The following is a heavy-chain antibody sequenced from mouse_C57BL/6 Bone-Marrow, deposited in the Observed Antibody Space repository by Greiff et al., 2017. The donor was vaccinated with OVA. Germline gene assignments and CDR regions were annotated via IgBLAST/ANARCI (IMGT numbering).Heavy chain of an antibody. J-gene: IGHJ4*01. CDR1: GYAFSSYW. V-gene: IGHV1-80*01. Sequence: VKLQQSGAELVKPGASVKISCKASGYAFSSYWMNWVKQRPGKGLEWIGQIYPGDGDTNYNGKFKGKATLTADKSSSTAYMQLSSLTSEDSAVYFCARGTTVEETPAMDYWGQGTSVTVSS. CDR3: ARGTTVEETPAMDY. CDR2: IYPGDGDT. D-gene: IGHD1-1*01.